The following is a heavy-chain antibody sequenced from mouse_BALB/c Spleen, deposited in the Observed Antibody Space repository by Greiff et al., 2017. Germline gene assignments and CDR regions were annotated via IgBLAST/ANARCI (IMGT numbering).Heavy chain of an antibody. CDR1: GFSLTGYG. CDR2: IWGDGST. D-gene: IGHD1-1*01. Sequence: VQRVESGPGLVAPSQSLSITCTVSGFSLTGYGVNWVRQPPGKGLEWLGMIWGDGSTDYNSALKSRLSISKDNSKSQVFLKMNSLQTDDTARYYCARDRDYYGSSYWYFDVWGAGTTVTVSS. V-gene: IGHV2-6-7*01. CDR3: ARDRDYYGSSYWYFDV. J-gene: IGHJ1*01.